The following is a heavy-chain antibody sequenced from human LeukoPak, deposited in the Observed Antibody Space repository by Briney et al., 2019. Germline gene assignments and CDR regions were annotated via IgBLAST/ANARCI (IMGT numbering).Heavy chain of an antibody. CDR2: IYPGDPDT. CDR3: ARATESGRPPEDGEQLEPFDY. Sequence: GESLKISCKGSGYSFTSYWIGWVRQMPGKGLEWMGIIYPGDPDTRYSPSFQGQVTISADKSISTAYLQWSSLKASDTAMYYCARATESGRPPEDGEQLEPFDYWGQGTLVTVSS. J-gene: IGHJ4*02. CDR1: GYSFTSYW. V-gene: IGHV5-51*01. D-gene: IGHD6-13*01.